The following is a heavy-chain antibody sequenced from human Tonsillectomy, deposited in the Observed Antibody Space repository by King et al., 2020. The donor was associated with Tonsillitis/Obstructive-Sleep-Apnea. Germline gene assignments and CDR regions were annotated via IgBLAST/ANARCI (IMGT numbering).Heavy chain of an antibody. J-gene: IGHJ4*02. Sequence: VQLVESGGGLVQPGGSLRLSCAASGFTFSSYRMNWVRKAPGRGLEWVSYISSSSSTIYYADSVKGRFTVSRDNAKNSHYLQMNSLRDEDTAVYYCARDTGRGISPFDCWGQGTLVTVSS. CDR3: ARDTGRGISPFDC. V-gene: IGHV3-48*02. CDR1: GFTFSSYR. CDR2: ISSSSSTI. D-gene: IGHD2-15*01.